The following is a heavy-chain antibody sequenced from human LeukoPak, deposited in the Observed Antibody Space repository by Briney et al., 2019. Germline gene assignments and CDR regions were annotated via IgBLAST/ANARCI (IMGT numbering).Heavy chain of an antibody. D-gene: IGHD3-22*01. CDR3: ARGRWYYYDSSGETVDY. V-gene: IGHV3-21*01. J-gene: IGHJ4*02. CDR2: ISSSSSYI. CDR1: GFTFSSYS. Sequence: PGGSLRLSCAASGFTFSSYSMNWVRQAPGKGLEWVSSISSSSSYIYYADSVKSRFTISRDNAKNSLYLQMNSLRAEDTAVYYCARGRWYYYDSSGETVDYWGRGTLVTVSS.